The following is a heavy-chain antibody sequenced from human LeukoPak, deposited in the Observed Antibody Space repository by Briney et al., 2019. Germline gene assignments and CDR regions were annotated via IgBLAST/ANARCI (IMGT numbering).Heavy chain of an antibody. D-gene: IGHD1-26*01. CDR3: AKDLFGGSYSGYFDY. CDR2: IRYDGSNK. J-gene: IGHJ4*02. Sequence: GGSLRLSCAASGFTFSSYGMHWVRQAPGKGLEWVAFIRYDGSNKYYADSVKGRFTISRDNSKNTLYLQMNSLRAEDTAVYYCAKDLFGGSYSGYFDYLGQGTLVTVSS. V-gene: IGHV3-30*02. CDR1: GFTFSSYG.